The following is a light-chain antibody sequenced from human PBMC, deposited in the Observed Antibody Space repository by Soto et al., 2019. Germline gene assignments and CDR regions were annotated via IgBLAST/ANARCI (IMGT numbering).Light chain of an antibody. CDR2: ANN. J-gene: IGLJ2*01. CDR1: SSNIGAGYN. CDR3: QSYDSSLSEGV. V-gene: IGLV1-40*01. Sequence: QSVLTQPPSVSGAPGQRVTISCTGSSSNIGAGYNVHWYQQLPGTAPKLLIYANNNRPSGVPDRFSGSKSGTSASLGITGLQAEDEADYYSQSYDSSLSEGVFGGGTKLTVL.